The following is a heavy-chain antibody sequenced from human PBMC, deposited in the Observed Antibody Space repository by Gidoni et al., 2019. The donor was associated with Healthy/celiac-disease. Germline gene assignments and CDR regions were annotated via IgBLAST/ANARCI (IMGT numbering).Heavy chain of an antibody. J-gene: IGHJ3*02. CDR2: ISSSGSTI. CDR3: ARDSLDTAMAGEEAFDI. Sequence: EVQLVESGGGLVQPGGSLRLSCAASGFPFSSYERNWVRQAPGKGLGWVSYISSSGSTIYYADSVKGRFTISRDNAKNSLYLQMNSLRAEDTAVYYCARDSLDTAMAGEEAFDIWGQGTMVTVSS. CDR1: GFPFSSYE. V-gene: IGHV3-48*03. D-gene: IGHD5-18*01.